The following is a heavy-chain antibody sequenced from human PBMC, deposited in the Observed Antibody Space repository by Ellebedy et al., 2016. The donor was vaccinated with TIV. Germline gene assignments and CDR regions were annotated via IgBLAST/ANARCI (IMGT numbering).Heavy chain of an antibody. D-gene: IGHD1-20*01. J-gene: IGHJ4*02. Sequence: PGGSLRLSCEASGFTFSSYWMSWVRLAPGKGLEWISFISTHSTHIDYRDSVKGRFTISRDNAKNSLSLEMNSLRGEDSAVYYCATFRFNWNYFDSWGQGTRVTVSS. CDR3: ATFRFNWNYFDS. CDR1: GFTFSSYW. CDR2: ISTHSTHI. V-gene: IGHV3-21*05.